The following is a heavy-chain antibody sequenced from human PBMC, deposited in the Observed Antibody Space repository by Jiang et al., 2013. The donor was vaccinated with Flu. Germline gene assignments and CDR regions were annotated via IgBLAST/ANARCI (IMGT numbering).Heavy chain of an antibody. Sequence: GPGLVKPSETLSLTCTVSGGSISSSSYYWGWIRQPPGKGLEWIGSIYYSGSTYYNPSLKSRVTISVDTSKNQFSLKLSSVTAADTAVYYCARHWSTYGGFGEYFQHWGQGTLVTVSS. CDR2: IYYSGST. CDR1: GGSISSSSYY. V-gene: IGHV4-39*01. J-gene: IGHJ1*01. CDR3: ARHWSTYGGFGEYFQH. D-gene: IGHD3-3*01.